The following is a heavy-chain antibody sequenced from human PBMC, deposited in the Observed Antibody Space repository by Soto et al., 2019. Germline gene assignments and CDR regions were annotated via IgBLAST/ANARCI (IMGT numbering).Heavy chain of an antibody. CDR1: GYTFTSYG. D-gene: IGHD2-15*01. CDR3: ARDTIRNVVAATPLGY. J-gene: IGHJ4*02. V-gene: IGHV1-18*01. Sequence: QVQLVQSGAEVKKPGASVKVSCKASGYTFTSYGISWVRQAPGQGLEWMGWISAYNGNTNYAQKLQGRVTMTTDTSTSTANMELRSLRSDDTAVYYCARDTIRNVVAATPLGYWGQGTLVTVSS. CDR2: ISAYNGNT.